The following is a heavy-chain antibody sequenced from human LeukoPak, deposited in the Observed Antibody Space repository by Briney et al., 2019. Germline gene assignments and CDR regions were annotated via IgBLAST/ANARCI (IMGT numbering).Heavy chain of an antibody. Sequence: GASVKVSCKASGYTFTGYYMHWVRQAPGQGLEWMGWINPNSGGTNYAQEFQGRVTMTRDTSISTAYMELSRLRSDDTAVYYCARGPDPSPETYYDILTGLTFDYWGQGTLVTVSS. CDR3: ARGPDPSPETYYDILTGLTFDY. J-gene: IGHJ4*02. D-gene: IGHD3-9*01. V-gene: IGHV1-2*02. CDR1: GYTFTGYY. CDR2: INPNSGGT.